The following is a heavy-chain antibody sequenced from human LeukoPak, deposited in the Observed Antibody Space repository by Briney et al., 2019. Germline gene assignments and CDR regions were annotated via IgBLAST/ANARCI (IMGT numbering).Heavy chain of an antibody. CDR2: INPHSGGT. Sequence: ASVKVSCKTSGYMFTTYYPHWVRQAPGQGLEWMVWINPHSGGTNYAQKFQGRVTMTRDTSISTVYMELSSLRSDDTAVYYCARGGTGYSSGWLRAFDIWGQGTMVTVSS. J-gene: IGHJ3*02. D-gene: IGHD6-19*01. V-gene: IGHV1-2*02. CDR1: GYMFTTYY. CDR3: ARGGTGYSSGWLRAFDI.